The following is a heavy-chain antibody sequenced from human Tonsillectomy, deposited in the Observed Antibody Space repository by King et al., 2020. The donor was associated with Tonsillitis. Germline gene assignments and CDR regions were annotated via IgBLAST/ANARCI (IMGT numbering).Heavy chain of an antibody. CDR2: IYYSGNT. D-gene: IGHD5/OR15-5a*01. V-gene: IGHV4-61*01. CDR1: GGSVSSGSYY. Sequence: VQLQESGPGLVKPSETLSLTCTVSGGSVSSGSYYWSWIRQPPGKGLEWIGYIYYSGNTNDNPSLKSRVTLSVDTSKNQFSLKLSSVTAADTAVYFCARGLAGYFNYWGQGTLVTVSS. J-gene: IGHJ4*02. CDR3: ARGLAGYFNY.